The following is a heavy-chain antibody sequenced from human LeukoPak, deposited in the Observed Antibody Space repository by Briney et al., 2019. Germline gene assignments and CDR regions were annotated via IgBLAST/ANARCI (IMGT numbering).Heavy chain of an antibody. CDR2: ISYDGSTK. CDR1: GFTFSSSG. J-gene: IGHJ6*02. V-gene: IGHV3-30*18. CDR3: AKYDFWSGYGIDV. D-gene: IGHD3-3*01. Sequence: GRSLRLSCAASGFTFSSSGMHWVRQAPGKGLEWVAVISYDGSTKCYADSVKGRFTISRDNSKNTLCLQMNSLRAEDTAVYYCAKYDFWSGYGIDVWGQGTTVTVSS.